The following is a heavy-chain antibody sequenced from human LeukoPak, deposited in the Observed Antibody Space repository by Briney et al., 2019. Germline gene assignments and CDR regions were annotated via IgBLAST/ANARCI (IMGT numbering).Heavy chain of an antibody. J-gene: IGHJ4*02. CDR2: ISGSDGST. D-gene: IGHD6-13*01. V-gene: IGHV3-23*01. Sequence: GGSLRLSCAASGFTFSSYAMSWVRQAPGKGLEWVSGISGSDGSTNYADSVKGRFTISRDNSKNTLYLQMNSLRAEDTAVYYCARGGYSSSWCGGAGYYFDYWGQGTLVTVSS. CDR3: ARGGYSSSWCGGAGYYFDY. CDR1: GFTFSSYA.